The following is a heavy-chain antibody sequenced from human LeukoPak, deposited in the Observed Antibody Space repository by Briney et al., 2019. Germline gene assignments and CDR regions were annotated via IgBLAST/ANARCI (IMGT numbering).Heavy chain of an antibody. Sequence: ASVKVSCKASGYTFTGYYMHWVRQAPGQGLEWMGWINPNSGGTNYAQKFQGRVTMTRNTSISTAYMELSSLRFEDTAVYYCARGSSGWYLLSAFDIWGQGTMVTVSS. CDR2: INPNSGGT. CDR3: ARGSSGWYLLSAFDI. CDR1: GYTFTGYY. J-gene: IGHJ3*02. D-gene: IGHD6-19*01. V-gene: IGHV1-2*02.